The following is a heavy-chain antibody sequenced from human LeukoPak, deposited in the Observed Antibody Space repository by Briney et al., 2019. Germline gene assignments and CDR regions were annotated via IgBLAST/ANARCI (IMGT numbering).Heavy chain of an antibody. CDR1: GFTFSSYA. CDR2: ISSNGGST. Sequence: GGSLRLSCAASGFTFSSYAMHWVRQAPGKGLEYVSAISSNGGSTYYANSVKGRFTISRDNSKNTLYLQMGSLRAEDMAVYYCAASGYYGDAFEIWGQGTMVTVSS. J-gene: IGHJ3*02. CDR3: AASGYYGDAFEI. D-gene: IGHD3-22*01. V-gene: IGHV3-64*01.